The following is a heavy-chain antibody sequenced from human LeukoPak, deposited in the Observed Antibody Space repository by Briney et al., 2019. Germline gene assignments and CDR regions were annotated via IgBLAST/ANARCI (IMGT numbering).Heavy chain of an antibody. V-gene: IGHV4-30-4*08. CDR3: ARDQTGAFDI. D-gene: IGHD3-10*01. Sequence: SETLSLTCAVYGGSFSGYYWSWIRQPPGKGLEWIGYIYYSGSTYYNPSLKSRVTISVDTSKNQFSLKLSSVTAADTAVYYCARDQTGAFDIWGQGTMVTVSS. CDR1: GGSFSGYY. J-gene: IGHJ3*02. CDR2: IYYSGST.